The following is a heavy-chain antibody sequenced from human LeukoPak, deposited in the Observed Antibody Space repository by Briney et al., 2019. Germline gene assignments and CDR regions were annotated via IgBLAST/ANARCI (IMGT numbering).Heavy chain of an antibody. CDR3: TRDYCSGYYRSTPFDF. D-gene: IGHD3-22*01. CDR1: GVTFSRDS. Sequence: GGSLRLSCAPSGVTFSRDSMNWVRQAPGKGLTWVSAISPSGTYIYYADSVKGRFTISRDNAKNSLYLQMNSLRAEDTAVYYCTRDYCSGYYRSTPFDFWGQGTLVTVSS. V-gene: IGHV3-21*01. CDR2: ISPSGTYI. J-gene: IGHJ4*02.